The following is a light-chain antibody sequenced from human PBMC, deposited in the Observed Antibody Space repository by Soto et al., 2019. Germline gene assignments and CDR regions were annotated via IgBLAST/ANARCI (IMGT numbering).Light chain of an antibody. CDR2: AAS. V-gene: IGKV1-9*01. CDR1: QGIRSY. CDR3: QQLSGYPLT. J-gene: IGKJ4*01. Sequence: IQLTQSPSSLSASVGDRVTITCRASQGIRSYLAWYQQKPGRASKLLIHAASILQSGVPSRFSGSGSETDFTLTINSLQPEDFATYYCQQLSGYPLTFGGGTKVEI.